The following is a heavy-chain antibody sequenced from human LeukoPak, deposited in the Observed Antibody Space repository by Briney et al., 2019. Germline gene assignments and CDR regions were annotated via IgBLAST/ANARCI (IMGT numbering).Heavy chain of an antibody. V-gene: IGHV4-59*01. Sequence: SEALSLTCTVSGGSISSYYWSWIRQPPGKGLEWTGYIYYSGSTNYNPSLKSRVTISVDTSKNQFSLKLSSVTAADTAVYYCARSGIAVAGTWFDPWGQGTLVTVSS. CDR2: IYYSGST. CDR1: GGSISSYY. D-gene: IGHD6-19*01. J-gene: IGHJ5*02. CDR3: ARSGIAVAGTWFDP.